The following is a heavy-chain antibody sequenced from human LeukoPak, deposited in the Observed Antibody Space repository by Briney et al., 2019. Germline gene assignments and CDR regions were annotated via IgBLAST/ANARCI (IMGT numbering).Heavy chain of an antibody. V-gene: IGHV3-30*19. Sequence: GGSPRLSCAASGFTFSSYAMHWVRQAPGKGLEWVSFISSDGSQKYYADSVKGRFTISRDNSKNTLYLQLNSLRVEDTAVYYCAREHGRSGYFDYWGQGTLVSVSS. CDR2: ISSDGSQK. J-gene: IGHJ4*02. CDR3: AREHGRSGYFDY. D-gene: IGHD3-22*01. CDR1: GFTFSSYA.